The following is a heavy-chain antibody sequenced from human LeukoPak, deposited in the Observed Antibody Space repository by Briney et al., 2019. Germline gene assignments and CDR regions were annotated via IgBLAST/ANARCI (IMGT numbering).Heavy chain of an antibody. J-gene: IGHJ4*02. CDR2: IYYSGST. V-gene: IGHV4-59*12. CDR3: ARWYSSSHSHFDY. D-gene: IGHD6-6*01. CDR1: GGSISSYY. Sequence: SETLSLTCTVSGGSISSYYWSWIRQPPGKGLEWIGYIYYSGSTNYNPSLKSRVTISVDTSKNQFSLKLSSVTAADTAVYYCARWYSSSHSHFDYWGQGTLVTVSS.